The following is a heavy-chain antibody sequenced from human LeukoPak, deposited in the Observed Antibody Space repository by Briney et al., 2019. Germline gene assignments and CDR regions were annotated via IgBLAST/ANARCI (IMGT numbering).Heavy chain of an antibody. Sequence: SETLSLTCAVYGGSFSGYYWSWIRQPPGKGLEWIGEINHSGSTNYNPSLKSLVTISVDTSKNQFSLKLSSVTAADTAVYYCARSGYDYVWGSPRYYFDYWGQGTLVTVSS. J-gene: IGHJ4*02. CDR2: INHSGST. CDR1: GGSFSGYY. D-gene: IGHD3-16*01. CDR3: ARSGYDYVWGSPRYYFDY. V-gene: IGHV4-34*01.